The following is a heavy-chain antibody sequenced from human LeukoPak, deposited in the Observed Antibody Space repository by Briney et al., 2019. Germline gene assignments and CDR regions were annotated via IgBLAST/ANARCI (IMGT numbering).Heavy chain of an antibody. V-gene: IGHV7-4-1*02. CDR1: GYTFTSYG. CDR3: ARDPPGSHVAFDY. D-gene: IGHD3-10*01. CDR2: MNTNTGNP. Sequence: ASVKVSCKASGYTFTSYGISWVRQAPGQGLEWMGWMNTNTGNPTYAQGFTGRFVFSLETSVSTAYLQISSLKAEDTAVYYCARDPPGSHVAFDYWGQGTPVTVSS. J-gene: IGHJ4*02.